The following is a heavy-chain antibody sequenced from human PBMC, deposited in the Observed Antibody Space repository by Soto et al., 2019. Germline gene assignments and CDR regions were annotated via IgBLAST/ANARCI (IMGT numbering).Heavy chain of an antibody. Sequence: QVQLVQSGAEVKKPGASVKVSCKASGYTFTSYGIIWVRQAPGQGLEWMGWISAYNGNTNYAQKLQGRVTMTTDTSTSTAYMERRSLRADATAVYYCARDDNDFSNYYRYYGMDVWGQGTTVTVSS. CDR2: ISAYNGNT. V-gene: IGHV1-18*01. J-gene: IGHJ6*02. D-gene: IGHD4-4*01. CDR1: GYTFTSYG. CDR3: ARDDNDFSNYYRYYGMDV.